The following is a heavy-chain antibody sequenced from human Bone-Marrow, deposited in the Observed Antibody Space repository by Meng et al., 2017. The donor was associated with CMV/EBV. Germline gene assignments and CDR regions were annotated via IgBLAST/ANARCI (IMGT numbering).Heavy chain of an antibody. CDR3: ARTIGDIVVVPAAMEVYYYYGMDV. J-gene: IGHJ6*02. Sequence: GESLKISCAASGFTFSSYSMNWVRQAPGKGLEWVSSISSSSSYIYYADSVKGRFTISRDNAKNSLYLQMNSLRAEDRAVYYCARTIGDIVVVPAAMEVYYYYGMDVWGQGTTVTVSS. CDR1: GFTFSSYS. CDR2: ISSSSSYI. V-gene: IGHV3-21*01. D-gene: IGHD2-2*01.